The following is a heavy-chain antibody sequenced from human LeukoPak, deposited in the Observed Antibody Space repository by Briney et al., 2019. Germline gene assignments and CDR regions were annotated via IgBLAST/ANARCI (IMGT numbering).Heavy chain of an antibody. CDR1: GFTFNSYA. CDR2: ILGSGGSP. Sequence: PGGSLRLSCAASGFTFNSYAMYWVRQAPGKGLEWISGILGSGGSPHYADSVKGRFTISRDNSQEIVYLQLDSLRVEDTALYYCGKTTVGYSSGRYPGWPVDYWGQGALVTVSS. V-gene: IGHV3-23*01. CDR3: GKTTVGYSSGRYPGWPVDY. J-gene: IGHJ4*02. D-gene: IGHD2-15*01.